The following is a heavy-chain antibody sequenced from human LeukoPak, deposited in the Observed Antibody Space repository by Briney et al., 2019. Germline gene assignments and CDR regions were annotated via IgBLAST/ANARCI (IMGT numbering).Heavy chain of an antibody. CDR3: ARGYYDSSGYLY. CDR2: IYYSGST. D-gene: IGHD3-22*01. CDR1: GGSISSYY. Sequence: PSETLSLTRTVSGGSISSYYWSWIRQPPGKGLEWIGYIYYSGSTNYNPSLKSRVTISVDTSKNQFSLKLSSVTAADTAVYYCARGYYDSSGYLYWGQGTLVTVSS. V-gene: IGHV4-59*01. J-gene: IGHJ4*02.